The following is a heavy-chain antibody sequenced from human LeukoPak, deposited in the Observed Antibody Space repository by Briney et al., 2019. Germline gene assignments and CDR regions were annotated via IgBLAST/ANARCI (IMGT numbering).Heavy chain of an antibody. J-gene: IGHJ6*02. Sequence: GGSLRLSCAASGFTVSSNYMSWVRQAPGKGLEWVSVIYSGGSTYYADSVKGRFTISRDNSKNTLYLQMNSLRAEDTAMYYCARHDGDYHFYGMDVWGQGTTVTVSS. CDR2: IYSGGST. V-gene: IGHV3-66*04. CDR1: GFTVSSNY. CDR3: ARHDGDYHFYGMDV. D-gene: IGHD4-17*01.